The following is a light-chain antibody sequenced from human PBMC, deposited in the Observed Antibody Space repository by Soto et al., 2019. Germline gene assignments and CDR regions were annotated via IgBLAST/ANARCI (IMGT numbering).Light chain of an antibody. CDR2: PAS. CDR3: QQANSFPLT. J-gene: IGKJ4*01. V-gene: IGKV1-12*01. CDR1: QGISSR. Sequence: DIQMTQSPSSVSASVGDRVTITCRASQGISSRLAWYQQKPGKAPKLLIYPASSLQSGVPLRFSGSGSETDFTLTISSLQPEDFATYYCQQANSFPLTCGGGTKVEIK.